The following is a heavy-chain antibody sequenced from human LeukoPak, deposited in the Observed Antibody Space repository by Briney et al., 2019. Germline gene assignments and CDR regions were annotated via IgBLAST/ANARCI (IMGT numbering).Heavy chain of an antibody. CDR3: ARDQTTVTTDWFDP. CDR1: GGSFSGYY. Sequence: SETLSLTCAVYGGSFSGYYWSWIRQPPGKGLEWIGEINHSGSTNYNPSLKSRVTISVDTPKNQFSLKLSSVTAADTAVYYCARDQTTVTTDWFDPWGQGTLVTVSS. D-gene: IGHD4-17*01. V-gene: IGHV4-34*01. CDR2: INHSGST. J-gene: IGHJ5*02.